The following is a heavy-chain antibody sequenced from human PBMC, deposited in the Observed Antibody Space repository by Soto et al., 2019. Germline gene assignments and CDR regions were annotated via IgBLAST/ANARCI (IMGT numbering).Heavy chain of an antibody. J-gene: IGHJ4*02. D-gene: IGHD1-26*01. CDR3: AAYDIVGGTTGLTSFDF. CDR1: NSSIISAYY. Sequence: SETLSLTCVVSNSSIISAYYWGLIRQPPGKGLEWIGTIYHSGSTYYNPALKSRVTISVDTSKNHFSLRLRSVTAADTAVYYCAAYDIVGGTTGLTSFDFWGQGTPVTVSS. V-gene: IGHV4-38-2*01. CDR2: IYHSGST.